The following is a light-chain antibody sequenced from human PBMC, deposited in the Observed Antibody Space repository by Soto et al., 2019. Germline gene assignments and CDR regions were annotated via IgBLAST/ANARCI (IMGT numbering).Light chain of an antibody. Sequence: QSALTQPASVSGSPGQSITISCTGTSSDVGSYNLVSWYQQHPGKAPKLMIYEGSKRPSGVSNRFSGSNSGNTASLTISGLQAEDEADYYCCSYAGSSNDVVFGGGTKLTVL. CDR1: SSDVGSYNL. CDR2: EGS. V-gene: IGLV2-23*01. J-gene: IGLJ2*01. CDR3: CSYAGSSNDVV.